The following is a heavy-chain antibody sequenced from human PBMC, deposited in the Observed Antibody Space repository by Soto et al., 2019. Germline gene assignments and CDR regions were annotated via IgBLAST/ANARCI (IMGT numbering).Heavy chain of an antibody. D-gene: IGHD2-15*01. CDR3: ARVTYRYCSGGSCYSRYYYYYMDV. CDR1: GGSFSGYY. Sequence: PSETLSLTCAVYGGSFSGYYWSWIRQPPGKGLEWIGEINHSGSTNYNPSLKSRVTISVDTSKNQFSLKLSSVTAADTAVYYCARVTYRYCSGGSCYSRYYYYYMDVWGKGTTVTVSS. CDR2: INHSGST. V-gene: IGHV4-34*01. J-gene: IGHJ6*03.